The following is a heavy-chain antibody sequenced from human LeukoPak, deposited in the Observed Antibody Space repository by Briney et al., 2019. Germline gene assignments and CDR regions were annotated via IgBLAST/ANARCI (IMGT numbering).Heavy chain of an antibody. CDR2: INHSGST. J-gene: IGHJ6*02. CDR1: GGSFSGYY. Sequence: SETLSLTCAVYGGSFSGYYWSWIRPPPGKGLEWIGEINHSGSTNYNPSLKSRVTISVDTSKNQFSLKLSSVTAADTAVYYCARGLQLDVWGQGTTVTVSS. V-gene: IGHV4-34*01. CDR3: ARGLQLDV.